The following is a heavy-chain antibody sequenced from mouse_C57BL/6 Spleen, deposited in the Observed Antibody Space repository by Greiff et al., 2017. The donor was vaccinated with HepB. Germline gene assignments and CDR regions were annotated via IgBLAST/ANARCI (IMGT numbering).Heavy chain of an antibody. V-gene: IGHV1-55*01. D-gene: IGHD2-4*01. Sequence: QVQLQQPGAELVKPGASVKMSCKASGYTFTSYWITWVKQRPGQGLEWIGDNYPGSGSTNYNEKFKSKATLTVDTSSSTAYMQLSSLTSEDSAVYYCARKNYDYDGFAYWGQGTLVTVSA. J-gene: IGHJ3*01. CDR3: ARKNYDYDGFAY. CDR2: NYPGSGST. CDR1: GYTFTSYW.